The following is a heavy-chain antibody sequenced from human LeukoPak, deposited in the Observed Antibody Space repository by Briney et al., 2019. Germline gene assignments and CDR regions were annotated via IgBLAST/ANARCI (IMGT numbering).Heavy chain of an antibody. J-gene: IGHJ1*01. CDR2: IIPIFGTA. D-gene: IGHD1-26*01. V-gene: IGHV1-69*13. CDR1: GGTFSSYA. Sequence: GASVKVSCKASGGTFSSYAISWVRQAPGQGLEWMGGIIPIFGTANYAQKFQGRVTITADESTSTAYMELSSLRSEDTAVYYCARDPGVGATFGHFQHWGQGTLVTVSS. CDR3: ARDPGVGATFGHFQH.